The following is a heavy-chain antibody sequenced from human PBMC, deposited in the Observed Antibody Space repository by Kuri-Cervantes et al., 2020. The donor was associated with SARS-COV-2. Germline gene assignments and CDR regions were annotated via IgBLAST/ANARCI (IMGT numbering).Heavy chain of an antibody. J-gene: IGHJ5*02. V-gene: IGHV1-8*03. CDR1: GYTFTSYD. Sequence: ASVKVSCKASGYTFTSYDINWVRQATGQGLEWMGWMNPNSGNTGYAQKFQGRVTITRNTSISTAYMELSSLRSEDTAVYYCAREIPAAMGTNWFDPWGQGTLVTVSS. D-gene: IGHD2-2*01. CDR2: MNPNSGNT. CDR3: AREIPAAMGTNWFDP.